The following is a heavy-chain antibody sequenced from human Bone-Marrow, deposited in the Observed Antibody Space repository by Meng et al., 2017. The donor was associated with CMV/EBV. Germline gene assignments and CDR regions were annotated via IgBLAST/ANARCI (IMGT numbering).Heavy chain of an antibody. V-gene: IGHV4-39*01. J-gene: IGHJ4*02. Sequence: ITCTVTGGSISGSSYCWGWIRQPPGEGLEWIGSIYYSGSTYYNPSLKSRVTISVDTSKNQFSLKLSSVTAADTAVYYCARGWFGEFYWGQGTLVTVSS. CDR2: IYYSGST. CDR1: GGSISGSSYC. D-gene: IGHD3-10*01. CDR3: ARGWFGEFY.